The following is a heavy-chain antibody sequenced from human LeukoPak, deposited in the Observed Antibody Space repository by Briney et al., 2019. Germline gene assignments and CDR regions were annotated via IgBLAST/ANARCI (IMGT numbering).Heavy chain of an antibody. CDR2: ISSSSSYI. D-gene: IGHD1-26*01. Sequence: GGSLRLSCAASGFTFSSYSMNWVRQAPGKGLEWVSSISSSSSYIYYADSVKGRFTISRDNAKNSLYLQMNSLRAEDTAVYYCARDMASGSFLYYYYYYMDVWGKGTTVTISS. V-gene: IGHV3-21*01. CDR1: GFTFSSYS. CDR3: ARDMASGSFLYYYYYYMDV. J-gene: IGHJ6*03.